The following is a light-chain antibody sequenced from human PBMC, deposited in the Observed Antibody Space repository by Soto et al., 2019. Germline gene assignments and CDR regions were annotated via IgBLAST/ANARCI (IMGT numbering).Light chain of an antibody. V-gene: IGKV3-11*01. CDR2: DAS. CDR1: QSVSSY. J-gene: IGKJ5*01. CDR3: QQYDNWPPIT. Sequence: ALTQSPATMSLSPGERATLSCRASQSVSSYLAWYQQKPGQAPRLLIYDASNRATGIPARFSGSGSGTDFTLAISSLEPEDFAVYYCQQYDNWPPITSGQRTRPEV.